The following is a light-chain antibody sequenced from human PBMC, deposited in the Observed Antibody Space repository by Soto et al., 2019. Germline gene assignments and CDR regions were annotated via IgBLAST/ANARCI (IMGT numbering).Light chain of an antibody. J-gene: IGKJ4*01. CDR3: QQRSDWVT. CDR2: DAS. Sequence: EIVLTQSPATLSLSPGERATLSCRASQSVSRYLAWYQQKPGQAPMLLIYDASNRATGIPARFSGSGSGTDFTLTISSREPGDFAVYYCQQRSDWVTFGGGTKVEIK. V-gene: IGKV3-11*01. CDR1: QSVSRY.